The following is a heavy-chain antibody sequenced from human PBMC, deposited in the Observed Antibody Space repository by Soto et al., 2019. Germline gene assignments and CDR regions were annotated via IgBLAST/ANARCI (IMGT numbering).Heavy chain of an antibody. CDR1: GFRFRTRA. CDR3: TTHEEGAPWAGGFDS. D-gene: IGHD1-26*01. Sequence: QPGGSLRLSCAASGFRFRTRAMIWVRRAPGKGLEWVASIRPGGDSTYYADSVKGRFAVSRDNSNVTLYLQMDSLRVEDTAIYYCTTHEEGAPWAGGFDSWGQGTLVTVSS. CDR2: IRPGGDST. J-gene: IGHJ5*01. V-gene: IGHV3-23*01.